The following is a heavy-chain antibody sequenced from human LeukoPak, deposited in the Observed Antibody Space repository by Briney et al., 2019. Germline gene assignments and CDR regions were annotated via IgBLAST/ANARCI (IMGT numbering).Heavy chain of an antibody. J-gene: IGHJ4*02. D-gene: IGHD6-13*01. V-gene: IGHV3-23*01. CDR1: GFAFNFYA. CDR3: ASDGIAVDRGIGYFDY. CDR2: INANGVNT. Sequence: GGSLRLSCAASGFAFNFYAMTWVRQAPGKGLQWVSTINANGVNTYYADSVRGRFTISRDNSENTLYLQMNSLRAEDTALYYCASDGIAVDRGIGYFDYWGQGTLVTVSS.